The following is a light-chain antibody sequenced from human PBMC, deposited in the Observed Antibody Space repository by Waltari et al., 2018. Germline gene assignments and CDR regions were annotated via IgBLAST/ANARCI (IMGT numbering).Light chain of an antibody. Sequence: QSALTQPASVSGSPGQSITISCTGTSSDVGGYNFVSWYQQHPGKAPKLIIYDVTNRPSGFSTRFSGSKSGNAASLTISGLQTEDEADYYCSSYTTSSTRVFGGGTKLTVL. CDR1: SSDVGGYNF. CDR3: SSYTTSSTRV. CDR2: DVT. V-gene: IGLV2-14*03. J-gene: IGLJ3*02.